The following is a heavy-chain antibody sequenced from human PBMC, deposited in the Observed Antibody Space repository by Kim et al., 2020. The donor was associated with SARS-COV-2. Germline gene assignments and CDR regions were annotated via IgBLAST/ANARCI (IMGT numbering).Heavy chain of an antibody. Sequence: STYHADSVKGRFTNSRDNAKNTLYLQMNSLGAEDTAVYYCARGLGGYGYWGQGTLVTVSS. V-gene: IGHV3-74*01. J-gene: IGHJ4*02. CDR3: ARGLGGYGY. CDR2: ST. D-gene: IGHD5-12*01.